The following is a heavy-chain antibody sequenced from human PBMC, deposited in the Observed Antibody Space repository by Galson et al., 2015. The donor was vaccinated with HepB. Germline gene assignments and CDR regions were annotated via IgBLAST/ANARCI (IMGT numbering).Heavy chain of an antibody. V-gene: IGHV1-24*01. D-gene: IGHD1-20*01. CDR3: ATGAVVGNWNDVYFDP. Sequence: SVKVSCKVSGYTLTELSMHWVRQAPGKGLEWMGGFDPEDGETIYAQKFQGRVTMTEDTSTDTAYMELSSLRSEDTAVYYCATGAVVGNWNDVYFDPWGQGTLVTVSS. CDR2: FDPEDGET. CDR1: GYTLTELS. J-gene: IGHJ5*02.